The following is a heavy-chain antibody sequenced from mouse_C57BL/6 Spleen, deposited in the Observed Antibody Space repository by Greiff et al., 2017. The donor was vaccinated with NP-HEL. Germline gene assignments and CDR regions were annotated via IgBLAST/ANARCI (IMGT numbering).Heavy chain of an antibody. Sequence: VQLQQPGAELVRPGTSVKLSCKASGYTFTSYWMHWVKQRPGQGLEWIGVIDPSDSYTNYNQKFKGKATLTVDTSSSTAYMQLSSLTSEDSAVYYCARDGDWEGRPFAYWGQGTLVTVSA. D-gene: IGHD4-1*01. V-gene: IGHV1-59*01. CDR3: ARDGDWEGRPFAY. J-gene: IGHJ3*01. CDR1: GYTFTSYW. CDR2: IDPSDSYT.